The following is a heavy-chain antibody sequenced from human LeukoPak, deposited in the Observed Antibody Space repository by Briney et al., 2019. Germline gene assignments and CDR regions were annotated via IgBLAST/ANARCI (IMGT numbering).Heavy chain of an antibody. CDR3: VGSGSRDY. Sequence: PSETLSLTCTVSGYSISSGYYWGWIRQPPGKGLEWIGSIYHSGSTYYNPSLKSRVTISVDTSKNQFSLKLSSVTAADTAVYYCVGSGSRDYWGQGTLVTVSS. CDR1: GYSISSGYY. CDR2: IYHSGST. V-gene: IGHV4-38-2*02. J-gene: IGHJ4*02. D-gene: IGHD3-10*01.